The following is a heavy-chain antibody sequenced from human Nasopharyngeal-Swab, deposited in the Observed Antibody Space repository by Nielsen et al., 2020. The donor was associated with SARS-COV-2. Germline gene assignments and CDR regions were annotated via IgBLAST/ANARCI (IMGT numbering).Heavy chain of an antibody. Sequence: ASVKVSCKASGYTFTSYDINWVRQATGQGLEWMGWMNPNSGNTNYAQKLQGRVTMTTDTSTSTAYMELRSLRSDDTAVYYCARQQVPAAMYYWGQGTLVTVSS. CDR3: ARQQVPAAMYY. CDR1: GYTFTSYD. CDR2: MNPNSGNT. J-gene: IGHJ4*02. V-gene: IGHV1-18*01. D-gene: IGHD2-2*01.